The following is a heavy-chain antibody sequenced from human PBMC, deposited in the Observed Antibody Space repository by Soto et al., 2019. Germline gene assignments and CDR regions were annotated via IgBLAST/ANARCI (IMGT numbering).Heavy chain of an antibody. CDR2: INAGNGNT. CDR3: ARAVAVPADFDY. V-gene: IGHV1-3*05. Sequence: QVQLVQSGAEEKKPGASVKVSCKASGYTLTGYAMHWVRQAPGQRLEWMGWINAGNGNTKYSKKFQGRVTITRDTSASTAYMELSSLRSEDTAVYYCARAVAVPADFDYWGQGTLVTVSS. D-gene: IGHD6-19*01. J-gene: IGHJ4*02. CDR1: GYTLTGYA.